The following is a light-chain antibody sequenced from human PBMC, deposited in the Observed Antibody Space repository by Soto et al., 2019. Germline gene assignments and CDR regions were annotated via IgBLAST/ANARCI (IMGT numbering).Light chain of an antibody. V-gene: IGKV1-39*01. Sequence: DIQMTQSPSSLSASVGDRVTITCRASQSISSHLNWYQQKPGKAPKLLIYAASSVQNGVPSRFSGSGSGTDFTLTISSLQPEDFATYYCQQGYSTPRTFGQGTKVEI. J-gene: IGKJ1*01. CDR2: AAS. CDR1: QSISSH. CDR3: QQGYSTPRT.